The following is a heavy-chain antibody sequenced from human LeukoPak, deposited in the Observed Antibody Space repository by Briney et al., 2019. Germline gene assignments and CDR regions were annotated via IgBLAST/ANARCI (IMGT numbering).Heavy chain of an antibody. Sequence: PGGSLRLSCAASGFTFSRYEMNWVRQAPGKGLEWVGFIASETYGGTAEYAASVKGRFTISRDDSKSIAYLQMNSLKTEDTAVYYCTRDQTPYYWGQGTLVTVSS. CDR3: TRDQTPYY. J-gene: IGHJ4*02. CDR1: GFTFSRYE. V-gene: IGHV3-49*04. CDR2: IASETYGGTA.